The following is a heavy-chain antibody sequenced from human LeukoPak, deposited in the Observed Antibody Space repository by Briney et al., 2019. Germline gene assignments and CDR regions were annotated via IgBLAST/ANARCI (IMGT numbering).Heavy chain of an antibody. Sequence: GGSLRLSCAASGFTFSSYWMHWVRHAPGKGLVWVSRINSDGSSASYADSVKGRFTISRDNAKNTLYLQMNSLRAEDTAVYYCAKTEQPMHSGSYYYWGQGTLVTVSS. CDR3: AKTEQPMHSGSYYY. CDR1: GFTFSSYW. V-gene: IGHV3-74*01. J-gene: IGHJ4*02. CDR2: INSDGSSA. D-gene: IGHD1-26*01.